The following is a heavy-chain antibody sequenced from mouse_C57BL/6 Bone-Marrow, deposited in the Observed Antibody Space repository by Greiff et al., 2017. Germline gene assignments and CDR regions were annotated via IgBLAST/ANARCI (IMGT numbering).Heavy chain of an antibody. V-gene: IGHV1-55*01. CDR3: ARRIITTVRGYYAMDY. Sequence: VQLQQPGAELVKPGASVKMSCKASGYTFTSYWITWVKQRPGQGLEWIGDIYPGSGSTYYNEKFKSKATLTVDTSSSTAYMQLSSLTSEDSAVYYCARRIITTVRGYYAMDYWGQGTSVTVSS. J-gene: IGHJ4*01. CDR2: IYPGSGST. CDR1: GYTFTSYW. D-gene: IGHD1-1*01.